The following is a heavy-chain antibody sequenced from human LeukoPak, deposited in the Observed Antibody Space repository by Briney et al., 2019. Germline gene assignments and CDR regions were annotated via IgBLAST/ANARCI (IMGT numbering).Heavy chain of an antibody. CDR1: GYTFTGYY. V-gene: IGHV1-2*02. CDR2: INPNSGGT. Sequence: GASVKVSCKASGYTFTGYYMHWVRQAPGQGLEWMGWINPNSGGTNYAQKFQGRVTMTRDTYISTAYMELSRLRSDDTAVYYCARDSLYCSSTSCYPSDAFDIWGQGTMVTVSS. D-gene: IGHD2-2*01. J-gene: IGHJ3*02. CDR3: ARDSLYCSSTSCYPSDAFDI.